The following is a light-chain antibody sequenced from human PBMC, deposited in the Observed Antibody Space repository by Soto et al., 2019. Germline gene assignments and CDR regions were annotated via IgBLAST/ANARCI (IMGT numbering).Light chain of an antibody. CDR3: RQHYNSLST. CDR1: QSISHF. V-gene: IGKV1-6*01. CDR2: AAS. Sequence: IQMTQSPSTLSPSVGDRVTITCRASQSISHFLAWYQQKPGKVPKLLIYAASILQTGVPSRFSGSGSGSAFSLTITSLQPEDFATYYCRQHYNSLSTFGQGTRLEIK. J-gene: IGKJ5*01.